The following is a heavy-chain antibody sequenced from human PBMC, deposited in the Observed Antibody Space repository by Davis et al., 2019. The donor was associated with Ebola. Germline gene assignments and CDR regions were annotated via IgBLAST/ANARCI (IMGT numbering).Heavy chain of an antibody. D-gene: IGHD3-22*01. Sequence: PGGSLRLSCAASGFRFEDYAMHWVRQAPGKGLEHVSGISWNSGSTAYADSVKGRFTISRDNAKNSLYLQMNSLRVEDTALYYCTKDRKDSSGPGPLDIWGQGTMVTVSS. CDR1: GFRFEDYA. CDR3: TKDRKDSSGPGPLDI. CDR2: ISWNSGST. V-gene: IGHV3-9*01. J-gene: IGHJ3*02.